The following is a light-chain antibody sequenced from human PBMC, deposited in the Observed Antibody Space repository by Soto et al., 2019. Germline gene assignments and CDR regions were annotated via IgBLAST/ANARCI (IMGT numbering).Light chain of an antibody. Sequence: DIQMTQSPSALSASIGDRVTITWRASQSIGSELAWYQQKPGKAPKLLIYKASSLESGVPSTFSGSGSGTDFSLTVSSLQPDDFATYYCLQYDNYHLPFGGGPKVDIX. CDR1: QSIGSE. CDR3: LQYDNYHLP. J-gene: IGKJ4*01. V-gene: IGKV1-5*03. CDR2: KAS.